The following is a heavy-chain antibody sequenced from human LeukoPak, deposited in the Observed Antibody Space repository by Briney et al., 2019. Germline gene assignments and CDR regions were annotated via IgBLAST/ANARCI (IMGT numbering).Heavy chain of an antibody. CDR3: ARDPGLMVYAISSTAYYFDY. Sequence: EASVKVSCKASGYTFTGYYMHWVRQAPGQRLEWMGWINPDSGGTNIAHNFQGRVTMTRDTSISTAYMELSSLGSDDTAMYYCARDPGLMVYAISSTAYYFDYWGQGTLVTVSS. CDR2: INPDSGGT. CDR1: GYTFTGYY. V-gene: IGHV1-2*02. D-gene: IGHD2-8*01. J-gene: IGHJ4*02.